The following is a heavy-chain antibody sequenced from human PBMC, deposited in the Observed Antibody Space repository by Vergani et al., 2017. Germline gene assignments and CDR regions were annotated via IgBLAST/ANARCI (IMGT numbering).Heavy chain of an antibody. CDR3: ARVNTETNGHLYYYYYMDV. D-gene: IGHD4-11*01. J-gene: IGHJ6*03. V-gene: IGHV4-34*01. CDR2: IDHTGRP. Sequence: QVQLQQWGGGLLKPSETLSLTCVVNGGSFTSYHWTWIRQSPGAGLEWVGDIDHTGRPDYNPSLKSRPTMSVDKSRNQFSLTLNSVTATDTAIYFCARVNTETNGHLYYYYYMDVWGEGTAVTVS. CDR1: GGSFTSYH.